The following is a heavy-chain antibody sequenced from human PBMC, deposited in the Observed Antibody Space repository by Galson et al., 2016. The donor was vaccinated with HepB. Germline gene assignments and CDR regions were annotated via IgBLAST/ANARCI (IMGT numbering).Heavy chain of an antibody. CDR1: GFTFHDYA. V-gene: IGHV3-9*01. CDR3: AKDMGKGVSFYFYCMDV. D-gene: IGHD6-19*01. Sequence: SLRLSCAASGFTFHDYAMHWVRQAPGKGLEWVSGISWNSGAKGHGDSVKGRFTISRDNAKNSLFLHMESLRAEDTALYYCAKDMGKGVSFYFYCMDVWGQGTTVTVSS. J-gene: IGHJ6*02. CDR2: ISWNSGAK.